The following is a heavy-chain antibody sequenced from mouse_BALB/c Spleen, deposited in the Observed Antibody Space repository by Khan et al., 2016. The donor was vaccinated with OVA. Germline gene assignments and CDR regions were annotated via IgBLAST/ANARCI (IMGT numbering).Heavy chain of an antibody. J-gene: IGHJ3*01. CDR2: ISTYYGHA. Sequence: QVQLQQSGAELVRPGVSVKISCKGSGYTFTDFTMHWVRQSHAMSLEWIGVISTYYGHATYNQEFKDKATLTVDKSSSTAYMELARLTSEDSAIYYGTRGGGGTRFAYGGQGTLVTVSA. CDR3: TRGGGGTRFAY. V-gene: IGHV1S137*01. D-gene: IGHD1-3*01. CDR1: GYTFTDFT.